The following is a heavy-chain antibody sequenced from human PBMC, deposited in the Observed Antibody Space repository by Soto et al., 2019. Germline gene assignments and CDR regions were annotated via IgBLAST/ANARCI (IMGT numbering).Heavy chain of an antibody. V-gene: IGHV3-30*18. CDR2: ISYDGSNK. D-gene: IGHD5-12*01. CDR1: GFTFSSYG. Sequence: GGSLRLSCAASGFTFSSYGMHWVRQAPGKGLEWVAVISYDGSNKYYADSVKGRFTISRDNSKNTLYLQMNSLRAEDTAVYYCAKAEGDIVVWYYGMDVWGQGTTVTVSS. J-gene: IGHJ6*02. CDR3: AKAEGDIVVWYYGMDV.